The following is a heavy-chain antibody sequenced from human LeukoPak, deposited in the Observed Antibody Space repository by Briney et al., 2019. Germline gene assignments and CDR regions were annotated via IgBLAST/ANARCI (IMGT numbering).Heavy chain of an antibody. V-gene: IGHV4-61*01. Sequence: KSSETLSLTCTVSGGSIDSSSYYRGWIRQPPGKGLEWIGYIYYSGSTSYNPSLKSRVTISIDTSKNQFSLRLNSVTAADTAVYYCAREISGTFDHWGQGTLVTVSS. CDR3: AREISGTFDH. CDR1: GGSIDSSSYY. J-gene: IGHJ4*02. CDR2: IYYSGST. D-gene: IGHD3-10*01.